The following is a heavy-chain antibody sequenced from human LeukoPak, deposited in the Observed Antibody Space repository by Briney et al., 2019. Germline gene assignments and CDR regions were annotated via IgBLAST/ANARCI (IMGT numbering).Heavy chain of an antibody. CDR3: ARVGAAMVHFDY. J-gene: IGHJ4*02. CDR2: IIPIFGTA. CDR1: GYTFTSYG. Sequence: GASVKVSCKASGYTFTSYGISWVRQAPGQGLEWMGRIIPIFGTANYAQKFQGGVTITTDESTSTAYMELSSLRSEDTAVYYCARVGAAMVHFDYWGQGTLVTVSS. D-gene: IGHD5-18*01. V-gene: IGHV1-69*05.